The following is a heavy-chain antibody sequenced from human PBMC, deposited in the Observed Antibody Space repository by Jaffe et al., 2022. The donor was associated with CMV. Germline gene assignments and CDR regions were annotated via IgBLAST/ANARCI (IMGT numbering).Heavy chain of an antibody. CDR1: GFTFGDYA. CDR2: IRSKAYGGTT. CDR3: TRDHSGYDLIYYYYYMDV. D-gene: IGHD5-12*01. Sequence: EVQLVESGGGLVQPGRSLRLSCTASGFTFGDYAMSWVRQAPGKGLEWVGFIRSKAYGGTTEYAASVKGRFTISRDDSKSIAYLQMNSLKTEDTAVYYCTRDHSGYDLIYYYYYMDVWGKGTTVTVSS. J-gene: IGHJ6*03. V-gene: IGHV3-49*04.